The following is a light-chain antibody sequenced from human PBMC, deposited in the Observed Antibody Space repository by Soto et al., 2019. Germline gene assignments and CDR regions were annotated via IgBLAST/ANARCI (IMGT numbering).Light chain of an antibody. CDR3: QQSYSTPLLT. J-gene: IGKJ4*01. CDR2: AAS. CDR1: QSISSY. V-gene: IGKV1-39*01. Sequence: DIQMTQSPSSLSASVGDRVTITCRASQSISSYLNWYQQKPGKAPKLLIYAASSLQSWVPSRFSGSGSGTDLTLAIRSLHPKDFATYYCQQSYSTPLLTFGGGPKVELK.